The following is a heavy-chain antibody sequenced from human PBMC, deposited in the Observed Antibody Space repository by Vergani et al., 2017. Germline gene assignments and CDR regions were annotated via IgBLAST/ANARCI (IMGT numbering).Heavy chain of an antibody. Sequence: QVRLQESGPGLVEPSQTLSLTCTVSGASISSGDHCWTWIRQRPGKGLEWIGYIFYSGTTYDNPSLRSRLTISVDTSQNQFSLKLRSVTAADTAVYYCARVDTQVPATSHFYYMDVWGKGTTVVVSS. J-gene: IGHJ6*03. CDR2: IFYSGTT. D-gene: IGHD6-25*01. CDR1: GASISSGDHC. CDR3: ARVDTQVPATSHFYYMDV. V-gene: IGHV4-31*04.